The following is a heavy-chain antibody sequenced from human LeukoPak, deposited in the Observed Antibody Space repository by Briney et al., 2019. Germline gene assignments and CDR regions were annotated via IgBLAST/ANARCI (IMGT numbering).Heavy chain of an antibody. V-gene: IGHV4-61*02. Sequence: PSQTLSLTCTVSGGSISSGSYYWCWLRQPAGTGREWIGRIYTSGSTNYNPSLKSRVTISVDTSKNQFSLKLSSVTAADTAVYYCARQYYYGAGSYPVDYWGQGTLVTVSS. CDR2: IYTSGST. CDR1: GGSISSGSYY. CDR3: ARQYYYGAGSYPVDY. D-gene: IGHD3-10*01. J-gene: IGHJ4*02.